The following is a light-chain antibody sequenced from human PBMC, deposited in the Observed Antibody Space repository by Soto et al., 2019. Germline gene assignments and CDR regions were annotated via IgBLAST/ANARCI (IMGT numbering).Light chain of an antibody. Sequence: QSVLTQPPSASGSPGQSVTISCTGTSSDVGGYNYVSWYQQHPGKAPKLMIYEVSKRPSGVPDRFSGSKSGNTASLTVSGLQAEDEADYYCSPYAGSNNRVFGTGTKLTVL. CDR3: SPYAGSNNRV. J-gene: IGLJ1*01. CDR2: EVS. CDR1: SSDVGGYNY. V-gene: IGLV2-8*01.